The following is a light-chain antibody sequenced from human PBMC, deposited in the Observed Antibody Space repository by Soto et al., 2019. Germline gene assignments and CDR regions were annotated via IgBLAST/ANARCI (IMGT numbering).Light chain of an antibody. Sequence: QAVVTQPASVSGSPGQSITISCTGTSSDVGSYNLVSWYQQHPGKAPKLMIYEVSNRPSGVSDRFSGSKSGNTASLTISGLQAEDESDYYCSSYTSRNTLVFGGGTKVTVL. CDR2: EVS. CDR3: SSYTSRNTLV. J-gene: IGLJ3*02. V-gene: IGLV2-14*02. CDR1: SSDVGSYNL.